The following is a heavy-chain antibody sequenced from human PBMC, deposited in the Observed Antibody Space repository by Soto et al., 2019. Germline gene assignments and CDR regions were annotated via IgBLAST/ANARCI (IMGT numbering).Heavy chain of an antibody. J-gene: IGHJ4*02. CDR3: ARCIVGANVVDY. D-gene: IGHD1-26*01. Sequence: ASVKVSFKASGYTFTSYGISWVRQVPGQGLEWMGWISAYNGNTNYAQKLQGRVTMTTDTSTSTAYMELRSLRSDDTAVYYCARCIVGANVVDYWGQGTLVTVSS. CDR1: GYTFTSYG. V-gene: IGHV1-18*01. CDR2: ISAYNGNT.